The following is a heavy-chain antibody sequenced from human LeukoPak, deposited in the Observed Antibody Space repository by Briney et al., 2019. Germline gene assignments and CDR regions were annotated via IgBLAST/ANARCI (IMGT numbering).Heavy chain of an antibody. Sequence: SETLSLTCAVSCVPFSNYYWSWVRQSPRQGLEWIGEINHSGYTNYNPSLKSRVTMSIDTSKNQFSLTLTSVTAADAGVYYCTRAVAGHPDWGQGTLVTVSS. D-gene: IGHD6-19*01. V-gene: IGHV4-34*01. CDR3: TRAVAGHPD. CDR2: INHSGYT. J-gene: IGHJ4*02. CDR1: CVPFSNYY.